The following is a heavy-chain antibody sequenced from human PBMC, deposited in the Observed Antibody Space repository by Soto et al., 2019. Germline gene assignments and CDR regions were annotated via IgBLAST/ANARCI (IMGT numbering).Heavy chain of an antibody. Sequence: PSETLSLTCAVYGGSFSGYYWSWIRQPPGKGLEWIGYIYYSGSTNYNPSLKSRVTISVDKWKNQFSLQLRSMTAADTAVYYCAAHSGSTYGPLDYWGQGTQVTVSS. D-gene: IGHD3-10*01. V-gene: IGHV4-34*11. CDR2: IYYSGST. CDR3: AAHSGSTYGPLDY. CDR1: GGSFSGYY. J-gene: IGHJ4*02.